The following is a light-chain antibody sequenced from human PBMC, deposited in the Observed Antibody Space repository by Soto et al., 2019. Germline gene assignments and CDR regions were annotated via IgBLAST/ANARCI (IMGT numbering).Light chain of an antibody. CDR3: QQYGSSLLT. V-gene: IGKV3-20*01. CDR1: QSVISSY. J-gene: IGKJ4*01. Sequence: EIVLTESPGTLALSPGERATLSCKASQSVISSYLTWYQQKPGQAPRHLIYGASSRATGIPDRFSGSGSGTDFTLTISRLEPEDFAVYYCQQYGSSLLTFGGGTKVEIK. CDR2: GAS.